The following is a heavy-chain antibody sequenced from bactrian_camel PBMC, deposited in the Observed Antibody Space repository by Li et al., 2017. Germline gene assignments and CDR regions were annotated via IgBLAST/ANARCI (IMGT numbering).Heavy chain of an antibody. J-gene: IGHJ4*01. Sequence: VQLVESGGGLVQPEGSLRLSCAASGFTFSTYDMSWVRQAPGKGLEWVSTINGGSSRLYYADSVKGRFAISRDNAKNTLYLQLNSLKTEDTAMYYCTTVLGDIPRTWDGGIYLGDWGQGTQVTVS. CDR2: INGGSSRL. CDR3: TTVLGDIPRTWDGGIYLGD. CDR1: GFTFSTYD. V-gene: IGHV3S40*01. D-gene: IGHD1*01.